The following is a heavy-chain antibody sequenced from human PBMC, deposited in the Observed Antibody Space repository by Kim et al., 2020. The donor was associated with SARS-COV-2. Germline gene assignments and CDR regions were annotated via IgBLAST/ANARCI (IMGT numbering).Heavy chain of an antibody. V-gene: IGHV3-13*04. CDR3: ARGIHQWLGVDV. D-gene: IGHD5-18*01. CDR1: GFTFGGHD. Sequence: GGSLRLSCAASGFTFGGHDMHWVRQGSVKGLEWVSAIGTAGETFYSGSVKGRFIISRENGRNSLFLQMDSLKVGDTAVYYCARGIHQWLGVDVWGQGTTVTVS. J-gene: IGHJ6*02. CDR2: IGTAGET.